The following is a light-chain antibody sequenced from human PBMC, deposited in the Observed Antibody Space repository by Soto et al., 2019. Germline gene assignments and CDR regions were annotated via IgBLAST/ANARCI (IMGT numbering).Light chain of an antibody. CDR2: NAS. Sequence: DIVLYQSPGTLSLSPGQRATLHCRASQSVSSYLAWYQQKPGQAPRLLISNASRRATGIPDRFRGSGSGTDFSLSITRLEPEDSAVYYCQQYVSIPLTFGGGTKVDIK. CDR3: QQYVSIPLT. V-gene: IGKV3-20*01. J-gene: IGKJ4*01. CDR1: QSVSSY.